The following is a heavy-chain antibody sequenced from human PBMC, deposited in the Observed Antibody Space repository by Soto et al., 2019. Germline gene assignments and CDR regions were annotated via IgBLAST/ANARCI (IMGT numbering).Heavy chain of an antibody. J-gene: IGHJ6*02. CDR3: ARHAYCGGDCYLPYYYYGMDV. CDR2: ISYTGST. CDR1: GASISSSSYY. D-gene: IGHD2-21*02. V-gene: IGHV4-39*01. Sequence: SETLSLTCTVSGASISSSSYYWGWIRQPPGKGLEWIGSISYTGSTYYNPSLKSRVTMSVDTSKNQFSLKLTSVTAADTAVYYCARHAYCGGDCYLPYYYYGMDVWGQGTTVTVSS.